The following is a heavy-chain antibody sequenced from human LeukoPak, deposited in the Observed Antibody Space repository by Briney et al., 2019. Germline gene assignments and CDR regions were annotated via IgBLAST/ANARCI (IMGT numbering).Heavy chain of an antibody. V-gene: IGHV4-34*01. CDR1: GGSFSGYY. D-gene: IGHD6-13*01. J-gene: IGHJ4*02. CDR2: INHSGST. CDR3: ARHGSSWTYFDD. Sequence: SETLSLTCAVYGGSFSGYYWSWIRQPPGKGLEWIGEINHSGSTNYNPSLKSRVTISVDTSKNQFSLRLSSVTAADTAVYYCARHGSSWTYFDDWGQGTLVTVSS.